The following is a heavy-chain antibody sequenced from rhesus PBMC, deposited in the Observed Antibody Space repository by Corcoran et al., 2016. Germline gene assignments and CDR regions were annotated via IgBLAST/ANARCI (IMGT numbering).Heavy chain of an antibody. V-gene: IGHV4S7*01. CDR2: IYGGSGST. D-gene: IGHD6-25*01. J-gene: IGHJ4*01. CDR1: GGSISGYYL. CDR3: ARGGIAAVGNPFDY. Sequence: QVQLQESGPGVVKPSETLSLTCAVSGGSISGYYLWNWIRQPPGKGLEWIGYIYGGSGSTSYSPALKSRVIISIDTSKNQFSLNLASVTAADTAVYYCARGGIAAVGNPFDYWGQGVLVTVSS.